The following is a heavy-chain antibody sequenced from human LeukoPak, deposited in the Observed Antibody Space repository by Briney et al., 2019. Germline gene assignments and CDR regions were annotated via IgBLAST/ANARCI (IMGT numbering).Heavy chain of an antibody. V-gene: IGHV4-4*07. CDR1: GGSISSYY. CDR2: IYTSGST. D-gene: IGHD2-8*01. CDR3: ARGHRYCTNGVCYTYFDY. J-gene: IGHJ4*02. Sequence: SETLSLTCTVSGGSISSYYWSWIRQPAGKGLEWIGRIYTSGSTNYNPSLKSRVTMSVDTSKNQFPLKLSSVTAADTAVYYCARGHRYCTNGVCYTYFDYWGQGTLVTVSS.